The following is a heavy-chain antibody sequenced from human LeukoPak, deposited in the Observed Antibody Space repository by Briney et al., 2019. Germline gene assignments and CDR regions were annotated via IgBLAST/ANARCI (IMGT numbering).Heavy chain of an antibody. CDR3: AKPYDIPYNWFDP. J-gene: IGHJ5*02. CDR1: GFTFSTYG. V-gene: IGHV3-30*18. CDR2: ISYDGSNK. D-gene: IGHD3-22*01. Sequence: GRSLRLSCAASGFTFSTYGMHWVRQAPGKGLEWVAVISYDGSNKYYADSVKGRFTISRDNPKNTLFLQMDSLRAEDTGVYYCAKPYDIPYNWFDPWGQGTLVTVSS.